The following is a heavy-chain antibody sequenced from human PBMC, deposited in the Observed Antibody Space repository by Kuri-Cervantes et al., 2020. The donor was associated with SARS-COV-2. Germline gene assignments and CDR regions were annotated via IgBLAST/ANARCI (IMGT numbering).Heavy chain of an antibody. D-gene: IGHD4-11*01. Sequence: LRLSCAASGFTFSDAWMSWIRQPPGKGLEWIGEINHSGSTNYNPSLKSRVTISVDTSKNQFSLKLSSVTAADTAVYYCARAGVRVLIDLYSNPGFDYWGQGTLVTVSS. V-gene: IGHV4-34*01. CDR1: GFTFSDAW. CDR3: ARAGVRVLIDLYSNPGFDY. CDR2: INHSGST. J-gene: IGHJ4*02.